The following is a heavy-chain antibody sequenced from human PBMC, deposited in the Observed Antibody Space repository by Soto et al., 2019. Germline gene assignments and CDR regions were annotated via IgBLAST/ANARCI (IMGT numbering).Heavy chain of an antibody. Sequence: QVQLQESGPGLVKPSQTLSLTCTVSGGSISSGGYYWSWIRQRPGKGLEWIGYIYYSGSTYYNPSLKSRVTISEDTSKNRCSQRLSSVTAADTAVYYCAEGEGYCSSTSCQAGAFDIWGQGTMVTVPS. CDR3: AEGEGYCSSTSCQAGAFDI. CDR1: GGSISSGGYY. CDR2: IYYSGST. D-gene: IGHD2-2*01. V-gene: IGHV4-31*03. J-gene: IGHJ3*02.